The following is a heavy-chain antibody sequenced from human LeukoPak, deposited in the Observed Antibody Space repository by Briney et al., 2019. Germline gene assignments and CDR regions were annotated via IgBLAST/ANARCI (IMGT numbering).Heavy chain of an antibody. Sequence: GASVKVSCKASGYTFTSYAMNWVRQAPGQGLEWMGWINTNTGNPTYAQGFTGRFVFSLDTSVSTAYLQISSLKAEDTAVYYCARVLSNDRSDSSGYYPFPHLDYRGQGTLVTVSS. CDR1: GYTFTSYA. D-gene: IGHD3-22*01. J-gene: IGHJ4*02. V-gene: IGHV7-4-1*02. CDR2: INTNTGNP. CDR3: ARVLSNDRSDSSGYYPFPHLDY.